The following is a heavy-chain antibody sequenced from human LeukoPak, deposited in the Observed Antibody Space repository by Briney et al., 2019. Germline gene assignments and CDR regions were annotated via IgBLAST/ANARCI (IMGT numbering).Heavy chain of an antibody. Sequence: QTGGSLRLSCAASGFTFSSYGMHWVRQAPGKGLEWVAFIRYDGSNKYYADSVKGRFTISRDNSKNTLYLQMNSLRAEDTAVYYCAKDTVADTAMDDYWGQGTLVTVSS. CDR2: IRYDGSNK. D-gene: IGHD5-18*01. CDR3: AKDTVADTAMDDY. CDR1: GFTFSSYG. V-gene: IGHV3-30*02. J-gene: IGHJ4*02.